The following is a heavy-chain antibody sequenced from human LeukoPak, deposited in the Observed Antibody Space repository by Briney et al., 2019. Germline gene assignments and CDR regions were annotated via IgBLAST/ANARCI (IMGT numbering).Heavy chain of an antibody. CDR1: GFTFSSYG. D-gene: IGHD4-23*01. CDR3: AKVFYGGNSRAFDI. Sequence: GGSLRLSCAASGFTFSSYGMHWVRQAPGKGLEWVAVISYDGSNKYYADSVKGRFTISRDNSKNTLYLQMNSLRAEDTAVYYCAKVFYGGNSRAFDIWGQGTMVTASS. CDR2: ISYDGSNK. J-gene: IGHJ3*02. V-gene: IGHV3-30*18.